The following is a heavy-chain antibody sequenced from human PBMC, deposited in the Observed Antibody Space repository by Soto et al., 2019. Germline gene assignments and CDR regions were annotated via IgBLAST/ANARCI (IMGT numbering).Heavy chain of an antibody. CDR2: FNPNSGDT. Sequence: XSVKASCNGSVYSFTSYSMHWVRQAPGQGLEWVGWFNPNSGDTIYAQKFQGRVTLTRDTSIGTAYMELYSLTSDDTAVYYCAREASAVIPLDYWGQGTLVTVSS. J-gene: IGHJ4*02. CDR3: AREASAVIPLDY. D-gene: IGHD6-19*01. V-gene: IGHV1-2*02. CDR1: VYSFTSYS.